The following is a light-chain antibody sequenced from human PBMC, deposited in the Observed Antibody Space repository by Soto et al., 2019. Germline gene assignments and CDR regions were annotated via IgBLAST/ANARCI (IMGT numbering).Light chain of an antibody. CDR2: GTS. V-gene: IGKV3-20*01. CDR3: QQFGSAWT. Sequence: LTKTTSTLSLPAGERAHISCRATQSVSSNSLAWYQQKPGQAPRLLIYGTSSRATGIPDRFSGSGSGTDFTLTISRLEPEDFAVYYCQQFGSAWTFGQGSKVDIK. J-gene: IGKJ1*01. CDR1: QSVSSNS.